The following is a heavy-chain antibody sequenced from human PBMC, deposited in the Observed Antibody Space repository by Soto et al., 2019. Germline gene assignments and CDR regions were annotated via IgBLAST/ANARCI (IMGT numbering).Heavy chain of an antibody. CDR1: GGSFSGYY. J-gene: IGHJ6*02. CDR3: ARGPVLWFGELYGYYGMDV. D-gene: IGHD3-10*01. CDR2: INHSGST. Sequence: PSGTLSLTCAVYGGSFSGYYWGRGRQPPGEGLEWIGKINHSGSTNYNPSLKSRVTISVDTSKNQFSLKLSSVTAADTAVYYCARGPVLWFGELYGYYGMDVWGQGTTVTVSS. V-gene: IGHV4-34*01.